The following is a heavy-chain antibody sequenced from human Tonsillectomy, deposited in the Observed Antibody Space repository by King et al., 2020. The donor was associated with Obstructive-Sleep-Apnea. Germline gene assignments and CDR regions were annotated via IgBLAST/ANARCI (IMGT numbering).Heavy chain of an antibody. CDR3: ERDGIAMIA. CDR1: GFTVSDNY. J-gene: IGHJ5*02. D-gene: IGHD3-22*01. CDR2: IYSGGNT. V-gene: IGHV3-53*04. Sequence: VQLVESGGGLVQPGGSLRLSCAASGFTVSDNYMSWVRQAPGKGLEWVSVIYSGGNTYYADSVKGRFTISRHNSENTLYLQMNSLRPEDTAMYYCERDGIAMIAWGQGTLVTVSS.